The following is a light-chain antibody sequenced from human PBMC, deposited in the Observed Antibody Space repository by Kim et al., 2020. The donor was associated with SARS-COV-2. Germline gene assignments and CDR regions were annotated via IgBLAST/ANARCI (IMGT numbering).Light chain of an antibody. Sequence: QLLLTQPPSASASLGASVTLTCTLSSGYSNYKVDWYQQRPGKGPRFVMRVGTGGIVGSKGDGIPDRFSVLGSGLNRYLTIKNIQEEDESDYHCGADHGSGSNFVRVFGGGTKLTVL. CDR2: VGTGGIVG. J-gene: IGLJ3*02. V-gene: IGLV9-49*01. CDR1: SGYSNYK. CDR3: GADHGSGSNFVRV.